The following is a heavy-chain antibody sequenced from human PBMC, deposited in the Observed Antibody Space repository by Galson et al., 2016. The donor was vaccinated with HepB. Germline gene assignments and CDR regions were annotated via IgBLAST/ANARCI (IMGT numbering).Heavy chain of an antibody. CDR1: GYSFTSYW. J-gene: IGHJ4*02. CDR2: IYPGDSDK. D-gene: IGHD2-15*01. Sequence: QSGAEVKEPGESLKISCKGSGYSFTSYWIGWVRQMPGKGLEWMGIIYPGDSDKRCSPSFQGQVTISADKSISTAHLQWSSLKASDSGMYYCARPYCSGGRRYRHDRGQGTLGTVS. V-gene: IGHV5-51*01. CDR3: ARPYCSGGRRYRHD.